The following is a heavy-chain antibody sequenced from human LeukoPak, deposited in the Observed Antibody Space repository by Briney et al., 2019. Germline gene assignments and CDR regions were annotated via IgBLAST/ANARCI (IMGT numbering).Heavy chain of an antibody. CDR3: TRDLLGGSGTFDP. J-gene: IGHJ5*02. CDR1: GYTFTGYY. CDR2: INPDSGDT. V-gene: IGHV1-2*02. D-gene: IGHD3-10*01. Sequence: ASVKVSCKASGYTFTGYYLHWVRQAPGQGLELMGWINPDSGDTNYLQKFQGRVTMTRDTSISTDYMELSRLNSDDTAVYYCTRDLLGGSGTFDPWGQGTLVTVSS.